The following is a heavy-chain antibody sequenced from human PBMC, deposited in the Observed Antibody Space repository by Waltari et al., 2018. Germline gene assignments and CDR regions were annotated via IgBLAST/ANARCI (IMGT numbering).Heavy chain of an antibody. CDR1: GGSISSSSYY. J-gene: IGHJ4*02. CDR2: IYYSGRT. Sequence: LQLQESGPGLVKPSETLSLTCTVPGGSISSSSYYWGWIRQPPGKGLEWIGSIYYSGRTYYNPSLKSRVTISVDTSKNQFSLKLSSVTAADTAVYYCARNKRGSSGRNYYFDYWGQGTLVTVSS. CDR3: ARNKRGSSGRNYYFDY. D-gene: IGHD6-19*01. V-gene: IGHV4-39*07.